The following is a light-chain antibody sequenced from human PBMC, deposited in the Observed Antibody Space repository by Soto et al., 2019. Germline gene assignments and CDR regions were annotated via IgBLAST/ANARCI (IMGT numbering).Light chain of an antibody. Sequence: QSVLTQPPSVSAAPGQKVTISCSGSSSNIGNNYVSWYQQVPGTAPKLLIYDNNKRPSGIPDRFSGSKSGTSGTLGITGLQTGDEADYYCGTWDNSLSVVVFGGGTKLTVL. J-gene: IGLJ2*01. CDR2: DNN. CDR1: SSNIGNNY. CDR3: GTWDNSLSVVV. V-gene: IGLV1-51*01.